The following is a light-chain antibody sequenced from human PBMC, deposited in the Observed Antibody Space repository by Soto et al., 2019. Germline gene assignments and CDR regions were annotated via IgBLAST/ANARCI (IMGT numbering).Light chain of an antibody. CDR1: SSNIGAGYD. CDR3: QSYDSSLSGYVV. V-gene: IGLV1-40*01. Sequence: QSVLTQPPSVSGAPGQRVTISCTGSSSNIGAGYDVHWYQQLPGTAPKLLIYGNSNRPSGVPDRFSGSKSGTSASLAITGLKAEDEADYYCQSYDSSLSGYVVFCGGTKLTVL. J-gene: IGLJ2*01. CDR2: GNS.